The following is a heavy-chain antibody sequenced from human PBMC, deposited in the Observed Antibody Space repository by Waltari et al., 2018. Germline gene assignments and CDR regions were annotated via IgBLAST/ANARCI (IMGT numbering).Heavy chain of an antibody. Sequence: EVQLLESGGGLVQPGGSLRLSCTVSGFTFRDYAMTWVRQDPGKGLEWVALVGSSGAATYYADSVKGRFSISRDNSRNTLYLQMNSLRAEDTAMYYCAKRGAPGELWFFDYWGQGNLVTVSS. CDR3: AKRGAPGELWFFDY. J-gene: IGHJ4*02. CDR1: GFTFRDYA. V-gene: IGHV3-23*01. D-gene: IGHD2-21*01. CDR2: VGSSGAAT.